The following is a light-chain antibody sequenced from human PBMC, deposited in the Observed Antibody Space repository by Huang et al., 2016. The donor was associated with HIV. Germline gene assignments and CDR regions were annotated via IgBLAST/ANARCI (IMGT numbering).Light chain of an antibody. CDR1: QSIGTY. Sequence: DIQMTQSPSSLSASVGDSVTIACRASQSIGTYLNWYQQKRGKAPRLLIHVASSLQSGVPSRFSGSGSGTDFTLTISSLQPEDFATYYCQQSYSALGLTFGGGTKVEIK. CDR3: QQSYSALGLT. V-gene: IGKV1-39*01. CDR2: VAS. J-gene: IGKJ4*01.